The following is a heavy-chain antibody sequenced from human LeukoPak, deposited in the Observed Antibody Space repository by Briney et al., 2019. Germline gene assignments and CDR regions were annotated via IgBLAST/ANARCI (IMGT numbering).Heavy chain of an antibody. CDR3: AKVGLWFGELSWFDP. V-gene: IGHV3-30*18. CDR1: GFTFSSYG. Sequence: GGSLRLSCAASGFTFSSYGMHWVRQAPGKGLEWVAVISYDGSNKYYADSVKGRFTISRDNSKNTLYLQMNSLRAEDTAVYYCAKVGLWFGELSWFDPGGQGTLVTVSS. J-gene: IGHJ5*02. CDR2: ISYDGSNK. D-gene: IGHD3-10*01.